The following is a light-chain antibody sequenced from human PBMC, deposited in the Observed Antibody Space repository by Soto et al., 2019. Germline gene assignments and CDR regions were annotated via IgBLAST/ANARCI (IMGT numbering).Light chain of an antibody. CDR1: SSDVGGYNY. J-gene: IGLJ1*01. CDR3: SSFTSRTSLV. Sequence: QSALTQPASVSGSPGQSITISCTGTSSDVGGYNYVSWYQQNPGKAPKLMISDVINRPSGISHRFSGSKSGNTASLTISGLQAEDEADYYCSSFTSRTSLVFGTGTKLTVL. V-gene: IGLV2-14*01. CDR2: DVI.